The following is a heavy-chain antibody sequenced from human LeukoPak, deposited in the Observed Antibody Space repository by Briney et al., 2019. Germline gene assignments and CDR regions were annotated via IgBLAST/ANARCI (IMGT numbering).Heavy chain of an antibody. J-gene: IGHJ4*02. CDR2: ISGSAGST. V-gene: IGHV3-23*01. CDR1: GFTFSSYW. CDR3: AKDLRGWLDY. Sequence: GGSLRLSCAASGFTFSSYWMHWVRQAPGKGLEWVSAISGSAGSTYYADSVKGRFTISRDNSKNTLYLQINSLRAEDTAVYYCAKDLRGWLDYWGQGTLVTVSS. D-gene: IGHD6-19*01.